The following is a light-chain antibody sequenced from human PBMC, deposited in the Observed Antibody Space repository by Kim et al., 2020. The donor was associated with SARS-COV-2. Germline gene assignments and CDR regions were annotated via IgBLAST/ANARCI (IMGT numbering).Light chain of an antibody. CDR1: SSDVGGYNY. CDR3: TSYRNSGYV. J-gene: IGLJ1*01. V-gene: IGLV2-14*03. Sequence: QSALTQPASVSGSPGQSITISCTGTSSDVGGYNYVSWYQQYPGKAPKLMIYDVTTRPSGVSNCFSGSKSGNTASLTISGLQAEVEADYYCTSYRNSGYVFGTGTKVTVL. CDR2: DVT.